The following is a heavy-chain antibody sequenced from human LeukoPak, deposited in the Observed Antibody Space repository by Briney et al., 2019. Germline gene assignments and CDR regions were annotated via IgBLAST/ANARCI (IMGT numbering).Heavy chain of an antibody. CDR3: ARVVLGFRVVVPAALTRRPNSFDP. Sequence: SETLSLTCAVYGGSFSGYYWSWIRQPPGKGLEWIGEINHSGSTNYNPSLKSRVTISVDTSKNQFSLKLSSVTAADTAVYYCARVVLGFRVVVPAALTRRPNSFDPWGQGTLVTVSS. J-gene: IGHJ5*02. CDR2: INHSGST. V-gene: IGHV4-34*01. D-gene: IGHD2-2*01. CDR1: GGSFSGYY.